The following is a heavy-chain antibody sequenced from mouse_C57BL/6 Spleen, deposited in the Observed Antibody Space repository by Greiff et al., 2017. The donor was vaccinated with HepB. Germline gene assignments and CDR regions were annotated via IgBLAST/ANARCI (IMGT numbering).Heavy chain of an antibody. CDR3: ARLEDI. V-gene: IGHV2-9*02. Sequence: QVQLKESGPGLVAPSPSLSITCTVSGLSLTSYGVHWVRQPPGKGLEWLGVIWAGESTNYNSALMSRLSISKYNFKSQVFLKMNSLQTDATARYYCARLEDIWGKGTTLTVSS. D-gene: IGHD1-3*01. CDR1: GLSLTSYG. CDR2: IWAGEST. J-gene: IGHJ2*01.